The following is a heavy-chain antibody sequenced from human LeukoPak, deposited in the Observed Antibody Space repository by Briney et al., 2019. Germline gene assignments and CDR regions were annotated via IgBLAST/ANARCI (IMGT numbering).Heavy chain of an antibody. CDR3: ARTDGGYYYGSGSYFSRLGAGKVPFDY. D-gene: IGHD3-10*01. CDR1: GYTLTELS. Sequence: ASVKVSCKVSGYTLTELSMHWVRQAPGKGLEWMGGFDPEDGETIYAQKFQGRVTMTEDTSTDTAYMELSSLRSEDTAVYYCARTDGGYYYGSGSYFSRLGAGKVPFDYWGQGTLVTVSS. V-gene: IGHV1-24*01. CDR2: FDPEDGET. J-gene: IGHJ4*02.